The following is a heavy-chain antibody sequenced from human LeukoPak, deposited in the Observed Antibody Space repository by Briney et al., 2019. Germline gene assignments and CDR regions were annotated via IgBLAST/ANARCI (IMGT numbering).Heavy chain of an antibody. CDR2: INPSGGST. CDR1: GYTFTSYY. J-gene: IGHJ4*02. Sequence: ASVWVSCKASGYTFTSYYMHSVRQAPGQGLEWMGIINPSGGSTSYAQKFQGRVTMTRDTSTSTVYMELSSLRSEDTAVYYCARGAIIVVVPAAMFDFDYWGQGTLVTVSS. CDR3: ARGAIIVVVPAAMFDFDY. D-gene: IGHD2-2*01. V-gene: IGHV1-46*01.